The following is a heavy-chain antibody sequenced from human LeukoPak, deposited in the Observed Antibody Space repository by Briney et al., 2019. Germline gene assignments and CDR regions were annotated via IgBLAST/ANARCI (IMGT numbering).Heavy chain of an antibody. CDR2: IWYDGSNK. D-gene: IGHD3-3*01. Sequence: GRSLRLSCAASGFTFSSYGMHWVRQAPGKGLGWVAVIWYDGSNKYYADSVKGRFTISRDNSKNTLYLQMNSLRAEDTAVYYCAKDLRFSYFDYWGQGTLVTVSS. CDR1: GFTFSSYG. J-gene: IGHJ4*02. CDR3: AKDLRFSYFDY. V-gene: IGHV3-33*06.